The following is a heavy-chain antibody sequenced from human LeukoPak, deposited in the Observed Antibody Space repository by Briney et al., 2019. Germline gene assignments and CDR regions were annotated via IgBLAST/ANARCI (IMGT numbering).Heavy chain of an antibody. V-gene: IGHV4-31*03. D-gene: IGHD2-2*01. J-gene: IGHJ4*02. CDR2: IYYSGST. CDR3: ARVTGYCSSTSCKERRFDY. Sequence: PSQTLSLTCTVSGGSISSGGYYWSWIRQHPGRGLEWIGYIYYSGSTYYNPSLESRVTISVDTSKNQFSLKLSSVTAADTAVYYCARVTGYCSSTSCKERRFDYWGQGTLVTVSS. CDR1: GGSISSGGYY.